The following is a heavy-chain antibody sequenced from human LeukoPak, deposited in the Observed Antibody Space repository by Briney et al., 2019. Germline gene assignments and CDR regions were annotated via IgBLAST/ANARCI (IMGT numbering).Heavy chain of an antibody. Sequence: GGSLRLSCAASGFTFSRYWMHWVRQAPGKGLVWVSRIDFDGSGTPYADSVRGRFTISRDNAKNTLYLQMNSLRAEDTAVYYCVRDGEGSTPFDSWGQGTLVTVSS. CDR2: IDFDGSGT. CDR3: VRDGEGSTPFDS. J-gene: IGHJ4*02. CDR1: GFTFSRYW. V-gene: IGHV3-74*01. D-gene: IGHD2-2*01.